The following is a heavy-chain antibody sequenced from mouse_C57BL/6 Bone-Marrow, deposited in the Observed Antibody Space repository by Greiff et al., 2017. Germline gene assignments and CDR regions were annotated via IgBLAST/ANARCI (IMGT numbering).Heavy chain of an antibody. V-gene: IGHV1-18*01. CDR3: ARRGLRPEFAY. J-gene: IGHJ3*01. D-gene: IGHD1-2*01. CDR2: INPNNGGT. CDR1: GYTFTDYN. Sequence: SGPELVKPGASVKIPCKASGYTFTDYNMDWVKQSHGKSLEWIGDINPNNGGTIYNQKFKGKATLTVDKSSSTAYMELRSLTSEDTAVYYCARRGLRPEFAYWGQGTLVTVSA.